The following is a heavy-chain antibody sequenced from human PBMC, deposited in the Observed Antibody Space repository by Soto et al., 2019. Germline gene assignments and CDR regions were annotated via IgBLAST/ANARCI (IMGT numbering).Heavy chain of an antibody. CDR1: GGTFSSYA. V-gene: IGHV1-69*01. D-gene: IGHD1-20*01. J-gene: IGHJ6*02. Sequence: QVQLVQSGAEVKKPGSSVKVSCKASGGTFSSYAISWVRQAPGQGLEWLGGIIPIFGTANYAQKFQGRVTITADESTSTAYMELSSLRSEDTAVYYCARDFYNWNKRGYGMDVWGQGTTVTVSS. CDR2: IIPIFGTA. CDR3: ARDFYNWNKRGYGMDV.